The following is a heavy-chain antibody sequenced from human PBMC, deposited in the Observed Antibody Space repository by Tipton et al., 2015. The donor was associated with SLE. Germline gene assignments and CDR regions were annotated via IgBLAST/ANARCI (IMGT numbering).Heavy chain of an antibody. J-gene: IGHJ5*01. CDR3: ARVALRVWFNRFDS. V-gene: IGHV4-39*01. CDR1: GGSISSSSYY. Sequence: TLSLTCTVSGGSISSSSYYWGWIRQPPGKGLEWIGSIYYSGSTYYNPSLKSRVTISVDTSKNQFSLKLSSVTAADTAVYYCARVALRVWFNRFDSWGQGTLVTVSS. CDR2: IYYSGST. D-gene: IGHD2-15*01.